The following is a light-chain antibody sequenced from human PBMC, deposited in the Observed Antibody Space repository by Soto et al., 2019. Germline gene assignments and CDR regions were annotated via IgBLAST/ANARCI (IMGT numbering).Light chain of an antibody. Sequence: QSALTQPASVSGSPGQSITISCTGTSSDVGGYNYVSWYQQHPGKAPKLMIYEVSNRPSGVSNRFSGSKSGNTASLTISGLQAEDEAEYYCSSYTSSSTLWVFGARTKRTGL. CDR3: SSYTSSSTLWV. CDR2: EVS. J-gene: IGLJ3*02. CDR1: SSDVGGYNY. V-gene: IGLV2-14*01.